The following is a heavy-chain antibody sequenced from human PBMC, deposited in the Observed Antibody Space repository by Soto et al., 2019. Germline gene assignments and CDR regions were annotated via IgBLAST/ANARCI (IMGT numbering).Heavy chain of an antibody. CDR2: IYYSGST. CDR1: GGSISSGGYH. D-gene: IGHD2-15*01. Sequence: SETLSLTCTVSGGSISSGGYHWSWIRQHPGKGLEWIGYIYYSGSTYYNPSLKSRVTISVDTSKNQFSLKLSSVTAADTAVYYCARATGPVVAATRLYYYGMDVWGQGTTVTVSS. J-gene: IGHJ6*02. CDR3: ARATGPVVAATRLYYYGMDV. V-gene: IGHV4-31*03.